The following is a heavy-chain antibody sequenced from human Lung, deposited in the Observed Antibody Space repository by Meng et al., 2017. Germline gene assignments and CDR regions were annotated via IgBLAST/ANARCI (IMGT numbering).Heavy chain of an antibody. J-gene: IGHJ4*02. CDR1: GVSYSDYY. D-gene: IGHD4-11*01. Sequence: QVQLQRWGAGLLKPSETLPVPSVFSGVSYSDYYWSWIRQPPGKGLEWIGEINHSGSTNYNPSLESRATISVDTSQNNLSLKLSSVTAADSAVYYCARGPTTMAHDFDYWGQGTLVTVSS. V-gene: IGHV4-34*01. CDR2: INHSGST. CDR3: ARGPTTMAHDFDY.